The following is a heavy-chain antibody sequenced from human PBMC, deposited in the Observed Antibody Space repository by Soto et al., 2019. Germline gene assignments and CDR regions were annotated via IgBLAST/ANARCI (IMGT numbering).Heavy chain of an antibody. Sequence: TGGSLRLSCAASGLTFSSYWMSWVRQAPGKGLEWVANIKEDGSEKYYVDSVKGRFTISRDNAKNSLYLQMNSLRVEDTAVYYCASSSFWIGFDYWGQGTLVTVSS. D-gene: IGHD1-1*01. J-gene: IGHJ4*02. CDR3: ASSSFWIGFDY. CDR2: IKEDGSEK. CDR1: GLTFSSYW. V-gene: IGHV3-7*01.